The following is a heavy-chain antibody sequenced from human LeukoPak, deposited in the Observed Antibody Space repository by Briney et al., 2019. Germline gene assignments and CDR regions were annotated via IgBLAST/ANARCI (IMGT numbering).Heavy chain of an antibody. Sequence: GESLKISCQGSGYSFTSYWIGWVRQMPGKGLEWMEIIYPGDSDTRYSPSFQGQVTISADRSISTAYLQWSSLQASDTAMYYCVRQGYTSSSRFDFWGQGTLVTVSS. CDR3: VRQGYTSSSRFDF. D-gene: IGHD6-6*01. CDR2: IYPGDSDT. V-gene: IGHV5-51*01. J-gene: IGHJ4*02. CDR1: GYSFTSYW.